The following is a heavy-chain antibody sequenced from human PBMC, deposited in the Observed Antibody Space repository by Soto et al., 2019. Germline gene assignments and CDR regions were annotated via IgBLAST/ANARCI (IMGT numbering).Heavy chain of an antibody. CDR1: GGSISSYY. Sequence: SETLSLTCTVSGGSISSYYWSWIRQPPGKGLEWIGHIYYSGSTNYNPSLKSRVTISVDTSKNQFSLKLSSVTAADTAVYYCATLRTPYCSSTSCPPWFDPWGQGTLVTVSS. CDR2: IYYSGST. D-gene: IGHD2-2*01. J-gene: IGHJ5*02. CDR3: ATLRTPYCSSTSCPPWFDP. V-gene: IGHV4-59*08.